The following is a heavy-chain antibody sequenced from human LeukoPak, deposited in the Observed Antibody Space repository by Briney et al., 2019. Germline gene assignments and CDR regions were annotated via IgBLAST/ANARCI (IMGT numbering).Heavy chain of an antibody. Sequence: PGGSLRLSCAASGFTFNNFEMNWVRQAPGKGLEWIAYVSGSGSEIHYGDSVKGRFTISRDNAKSSVYLQMNSLRAEDTAVYYCARDVYDSSGSYYFDYWGQGTLVTVTS. J-gene: IGHJ4*02. CDR2: VSGSGSEI. D-gene: IGHD3-22*01. CDR3: ARDVYDSSGSYYFDY. V-gene: IGHV3-48*03. CDR1: GFTFNNFE.